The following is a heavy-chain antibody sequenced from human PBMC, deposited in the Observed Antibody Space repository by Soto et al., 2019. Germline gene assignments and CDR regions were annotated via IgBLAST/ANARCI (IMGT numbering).Heavy chain of an antibody. J-gene: IGHJ6*02. CDR1: GYTFTSYA. CDR3: ARAAGYCSSTSCPIYYYYGMDV. D-gene: IGHD2-2*01. CDR2: INAGNGNT. V-gene: IGHV1-3*01. Sequence: VKVSCKASGYTFTSYAMHWVRQAPGQRLEWMGWINAGNGNTKYSQKFQGRVTITRDTSASTAYMELSSLRSEDTAVYYCARAAGYCSSTSCPIYYYYGMDVWGQGTTVTVSS.